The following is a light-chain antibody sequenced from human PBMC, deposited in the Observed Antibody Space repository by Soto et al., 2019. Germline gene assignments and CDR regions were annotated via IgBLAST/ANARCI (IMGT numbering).Light chain of an antibody. V-gene: IGLV2-8*01. CDR2: EVS. J-gene: IGLJ1*01. CDR1: SSEVGGYNY. Sequence: QSVVTQPPSASGSPGQSVTISCTGTSSEVGGYNYVSLYQQHPGKAPKLMIYEVSKRAPGAPDLFSGSKSGNTASLTVSGLQAEDEADYYCSSQAGSNLYLFGTATKVT. CDR3: SSQAGSNLYL.